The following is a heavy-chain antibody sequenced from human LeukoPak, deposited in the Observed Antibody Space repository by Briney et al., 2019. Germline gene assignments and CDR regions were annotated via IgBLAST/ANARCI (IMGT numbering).Heavy chain of an antibody. CDR2: IIPILGIA. D-gene: IGHD2-15*01. Sequence: SVKVSCKASGGTFSSYAISWVRQAPGQGLEWMGRIIPILGIANYAQKFQGRVTLTADKSTSTAYMELSSLRSEDTAVYYCARDSEVVAQHWGQGTLVTVSS. V-gene: IGHV1-69*04. CDR1: GGTFSSYA. J-gene: IGHJ1*01. CDR3: ARDSEVVAQH.